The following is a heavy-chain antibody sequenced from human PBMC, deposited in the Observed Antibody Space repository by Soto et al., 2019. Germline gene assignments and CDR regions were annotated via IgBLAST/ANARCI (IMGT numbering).Heavy chain of an antibody. CDR3: TRARPSVRPRANDAFDV. J-gene: IGHJ3*01. V-gene: IGHV1-3*01. CDR1: GFTFSDNL. D-gene: IGHD2-2*01. Sequence: QVQLVQSGAELKKPGASVNISCTAYGFTFSDNLINWVRQAPGQGLEWMGCLDPDTGNTRYSETFHGRVTISRHSSASIAYLELSEQQNDDTTLYFFTRARPSVRPRANDAFDVWGQETMVTVAS. CDR2: LDPDTGNT.